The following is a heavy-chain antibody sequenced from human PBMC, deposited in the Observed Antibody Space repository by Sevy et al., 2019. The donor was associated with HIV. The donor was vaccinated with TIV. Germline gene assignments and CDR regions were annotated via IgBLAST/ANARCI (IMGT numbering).Heavy chain of an antibody. Sequence: RSLRLSCAASGFTLNSYWMSWVRQATGKGLEWVANIKQDGSVKYDVDSVKGRFTSSRDNARNLVYLQMSSLTAEDTALYYCVRAIAADASLWGQGTLVTVSS. D-gene: IGHD6-13*01. J-gene: IGHJ4*02. CDR2: IKQDGSVK. CDR3: VRAIAADASL. V-gene: IGHV3-7*01. CDR1: GFTLNSYW.